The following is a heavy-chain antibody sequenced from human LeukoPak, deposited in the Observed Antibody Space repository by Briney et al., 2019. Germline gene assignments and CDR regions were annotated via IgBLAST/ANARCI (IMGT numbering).Heavy chain of an antibody. CDR3: IVFGDSNH. D-gene: IGHD4-17*01. J-gene: IGHJ5*02. CDR2: IHTSGDT. V-gene: IGHV3-53*01. CDR1: GLTGSHNY. Sequence: GGSLRLSCATSGLTGSHNYVSWVRQAPGKGLEWVSAIHTSGDTCYADSVKGRFTISRDTSKNTLYLQINSLRVEDTAVYYCIVFGDSNHWGQGTLVTVSS.